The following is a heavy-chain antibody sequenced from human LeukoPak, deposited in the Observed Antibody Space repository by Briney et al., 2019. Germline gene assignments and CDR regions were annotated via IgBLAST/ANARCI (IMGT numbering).Heavy chain of an antibody. CDR2: ISSRGSTI. V-gene: IGHV3-11*04. Sequence: SGGSLRLSCAASGFTFSDYYMTWIRQAPGKGLEWVSYISSRGSTIYYADSVKGRFTISRDNAKNSLYLQMNSLRAEDTAVYYCARDGDYYGSGSYNFDYWGQGTLVTVSS. D-gene: IGHD3-10*01. J-gene: IGHJ4*02. CDR1: GFTFSDYY. CDR3: ARDGDYYGSGSYNFDY.